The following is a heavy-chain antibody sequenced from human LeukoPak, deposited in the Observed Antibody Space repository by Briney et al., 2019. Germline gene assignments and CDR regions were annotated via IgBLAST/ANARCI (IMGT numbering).Heavy chain of an antibody. CDR2: IYHSGST. D-gene: IGHD1-14*01. V-gene: IGHV4-38-2*02. CDR1: GYSISSGYY. CDR3: ARDTGGNYY. J-gene: IGHJ4*02. Sequence: SETLSLTCAVSGYSISSGYYWGWIRQPPGKGLEWSGRIYHSGSTYYNPSLKSRVTVSVDTSKNQFSLKLSSVTAADTAVYYCARDTGGNYYWGQGTLVTVSS.